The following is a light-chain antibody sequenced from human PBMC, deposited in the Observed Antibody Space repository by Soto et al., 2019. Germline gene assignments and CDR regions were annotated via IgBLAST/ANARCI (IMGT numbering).Light chain of an antibody. CDR3: CSYTTSSTHV. CDR2: EVS. V-gene: IGLV2-14*01. CDR1: SSDVGAYKF. J-gene: IGLJ1*01. Sequence: QSALTQPASVSGSPGQSVTISCTGTSSDVGAYKFVSGFQHHPGKAPKVIIYEVSNRPSGVSNRFSGSKSGNTASLTISRLQAEDEADYYCCSYTTSSTHVFGTGTKVTVL.